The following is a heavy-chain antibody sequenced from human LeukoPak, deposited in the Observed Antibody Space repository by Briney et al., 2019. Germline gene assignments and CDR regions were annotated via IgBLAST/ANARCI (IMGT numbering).Heavy chain of an antibody. D-gene: IGHD2-2*01. V-gene: IGHV4-39*07. CDR1: GGSISSNIYY. Sequence: PSETLSLTCTVSGGSISSNIYYWGWIRQPPGKGLEWIGSISHGGTTYYKPSLKSRVTISVDPSKNQFSLKLSSVTAAVTAVYYCAREGCSGTNCLYYFYYMDVWGKGTTVTVSS. CDR3: AREGCSGTNCLYYFYYMDV. CDR2: ISHGGTT. J-gene: IGHJ6*03.